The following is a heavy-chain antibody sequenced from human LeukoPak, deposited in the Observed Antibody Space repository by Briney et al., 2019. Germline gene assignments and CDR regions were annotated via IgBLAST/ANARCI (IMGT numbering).Heavy chain of an antibody. V-gene: IGHV3-7*01. CDR1: GFTFGDYW. J-gene: IGHJ4*02. CDR2: IKQDGSEK. D-gene: IGHD5-24*01. Sequence: GGSVRLSCAASGFTFGDYWMAWVRQAPGKGPEWVAKIKQDGSEKYFVDSVKGRFTISRDNAEKSLYLQMNSLRAEDTAVYHCARDSMASFDYWGQGTLVTVSS. CDR3: ARDSMASFDY.